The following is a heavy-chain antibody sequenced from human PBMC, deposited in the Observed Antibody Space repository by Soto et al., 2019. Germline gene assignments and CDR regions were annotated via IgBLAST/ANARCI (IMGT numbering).Heavy chain of an antibody. V-gene: IGHV3-30-3*01. Sequence: GGSLRLSCAASGFTFSSYAMHWVRQAPGKGLEWVAVISYDGSSKYYADSVKGRFTISRDNSKNTLYLQMNSLRAEDTAVYYCAIAPIIHNEGWQQLIPGDAFDIWGQGTMVTVSS. D-gene: IGHD6-13*01. CDR2: ISYDGSSK. CDR3: AIAPIIHNEGWQQLIPGDAFDI. J-gene: IGHJ3*02. CDR1: GFTFSSYA.